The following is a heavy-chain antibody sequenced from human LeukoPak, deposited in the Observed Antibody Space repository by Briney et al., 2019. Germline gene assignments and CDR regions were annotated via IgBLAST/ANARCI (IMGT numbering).Heavy chain of an antibody. J-gene: IGHJ4*02. D-gene: IGHD1-26*01. CDR2: ISSSGSTI. CDR1: GFTFSSYE. V-gene: IGHV3-48*03. Sequence: QLGGSLRLSCAASGFTFSSYEMNWVRQAPGKGLEWVSYISSSGSTIYYADSVKGRFTISRDNAKNSLYLQMNSLRAEDTAVYYCARAVWELHPFDYWGQGTLVTVSS. CDR3: ARAVWELHPFDY.